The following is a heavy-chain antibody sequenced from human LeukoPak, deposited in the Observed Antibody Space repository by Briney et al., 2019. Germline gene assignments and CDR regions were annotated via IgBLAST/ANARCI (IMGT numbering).Heavy chain of an antibody. CDR2: IYYSGRT. Sequence: HPSQTLSLTCPVSGGSISSGVYYWSWIRQPPGKGLEWIGYIYYSGRTYYNSSLKSRVTISVDTSKNQFSLKLSSVTAADTAVYYCARGIRWLQLSYFDYWGQGTLVTVSS. D-gene: IGHD5-24*01. J-gene: IGHJ4*02. CDR1: GGSISSGVYY. V-gene: IGHV4-31*03. CDR3: ARGIRWLQLSYFDY.